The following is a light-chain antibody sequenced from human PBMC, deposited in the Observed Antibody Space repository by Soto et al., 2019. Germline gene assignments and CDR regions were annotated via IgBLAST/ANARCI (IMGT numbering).Light chain of an antibody. J-gene: IGKJ2*01. Sequence: DVVMTQSPLSLPVTLGQPASISCRSSQSLLYSDGNTYLNWFQQRPGQSPRRLIYKVSNRDSGVPDRFSGSGSGADFTLKISRVVAEDVGVYYCMQGTHWPYTSGQGTKLEIK. V-gene: IGKV2-30*01. CDR1: QSLLYSDGNTY. CDR3: MQGTHWPYT. CDR2: KVS.